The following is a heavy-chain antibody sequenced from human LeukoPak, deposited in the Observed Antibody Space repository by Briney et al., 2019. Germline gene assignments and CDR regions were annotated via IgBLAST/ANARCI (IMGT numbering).Heavy chain of an antibody. CDR2: INPNSGGT. CDR1: GYTFTSYD. J-gene: IGHJ4*02. CDR3: ARADYYDSSGYTFDY. D-gene: IGHD3-22*01. Sequence: GASVKVSCKASGYTFTSYDINWVRQATGQGLEWMGWINPNSGGTNYAQKFQGRVTMTRDTSISTAYMELSGLRSDDTAVYYCARADYYDSSGYTFDYWGQGTLVTVSS. V-gene: IGHV1-2*02.